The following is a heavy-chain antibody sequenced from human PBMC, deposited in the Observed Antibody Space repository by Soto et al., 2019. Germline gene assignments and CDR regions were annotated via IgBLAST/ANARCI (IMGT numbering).Heavy chain of an antibody. CDR1: GGTFRSFA. J-gene: IGHJ6*02. V-gene: IGHV1-69*13. Sequence: SVKVSCKASGGTFRSFAFSWVRQAPGDGLEWVGGITPLFGTTNYAEKLQGRVTITADESTSTAYMELSRLRSDDTAVYYCARNHPDAQLNGGLYYYYYGMDVWGQGTTVTVSS. CDR3: ARNHPDAQLNGGLYYYYYGMDV. CDR2: ITPLFGTT. D-gene: IGHD7-27*01.